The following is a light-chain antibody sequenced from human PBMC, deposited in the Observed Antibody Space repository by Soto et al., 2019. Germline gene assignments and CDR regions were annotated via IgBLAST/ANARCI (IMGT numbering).Light chain of an antibody. V-gene: IGKV1D-16*01. CDR1: QDVSNW. Sequence: DIQMTQSPSSVSASVGDRVTITCRASQDVSNWLAWYQQKPGKAPKLLISGASSLQSGVPSRFSGSGSGTEFTLTISSLQPDDFATYYCQHYNSYSEAFGQGTKVDIK. J-gene: IGKJ1*01. CDR3: QHYNSYSEA. CDR2: GAS.